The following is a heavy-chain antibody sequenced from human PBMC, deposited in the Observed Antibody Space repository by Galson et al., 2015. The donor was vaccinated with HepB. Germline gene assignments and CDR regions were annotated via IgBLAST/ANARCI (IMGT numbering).Heavy chain of an antibody. CDR1: GFDFSSYA. J-gene: IGHJ6*02. Sequence: SLRLSCAASGFDFSSYAMSWVRQAPGEGLECVASITTNGGGTYYVDSVKGRFTISRDSSNNTLYLQMDSLRAEDSAVYYCAKHTERYLLRRDSYYYAMDVWGQGTTVIVSS. D-gene: IGHD2/OR15-2a*01. CDR2: ITTNGGGT. V-gene: IGHV3-23*01. CDR3: AKHTERYLLRRDSYYYAMDV.